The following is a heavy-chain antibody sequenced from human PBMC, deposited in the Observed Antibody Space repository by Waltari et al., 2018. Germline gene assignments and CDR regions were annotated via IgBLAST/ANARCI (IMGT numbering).Heavy chain of an antibody. CDR1: GFTFSIYA. V-gene: IGHV3-64*01. CDR2: ISSNGGST. J-gene: IGHJ4*02. D-gene: IGHD3-9*01. Sequence: EVQLVESGGGLVQPGGSLRLSCAASGFTFSIYAMHWVRQAPGKGLEYVSAISSNGGSTYYANSVKGRFTISRDNSKNTLYLQMGSLRAEDMAVYYCARAIREYYDILTGLDYWGQGTLVTVSS. CDR3: ARAIREYYDILTGLDY.